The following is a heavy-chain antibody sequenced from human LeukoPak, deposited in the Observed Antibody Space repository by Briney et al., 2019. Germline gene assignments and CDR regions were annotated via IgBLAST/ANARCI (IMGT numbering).Heavy chain of an antibody. D-gene: IGHD3-22*01. CDR1: GFTFSSYA. CDR2: ISGSGDNT. V-gene: IGHV3-23*01. CDR3: AKGYTYYYDSSVRSPFDY. Sequence: PGGSLRLSCAASGFTFSSYAMNWVRQAPEKGLEWVSGISGSGDNTYYADSVKGRFSISRDNSKNTVYLQMNSLRAEDTAVYYCAKGYTYYYDSSVRSPFDYWGQGTLVTVSS. J-gene: IGHJ4*02.